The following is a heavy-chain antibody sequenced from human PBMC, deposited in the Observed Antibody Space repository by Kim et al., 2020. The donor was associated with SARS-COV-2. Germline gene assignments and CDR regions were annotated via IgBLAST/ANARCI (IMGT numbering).Heavy chain of an antibody. D-gene: IGHD2-2*01. CDR3: ARVLSIVVVPAANDAFDI. CDR2: ISYDGSNK. J-gene: IGHJ3*02. Sequence: GGSLRLSCAASGFTFSSYAMHWVRQAPGKGLEWVAVISYDGSNKYYADSVKGRFTISRDNSKNTLYLQMNSLRAEDTAVYYCARVLSIVVVPAANDAFDIWGQGTMVTVSS. V-gene: IGHV3-30*04. CDR1: GFTFSSYA.